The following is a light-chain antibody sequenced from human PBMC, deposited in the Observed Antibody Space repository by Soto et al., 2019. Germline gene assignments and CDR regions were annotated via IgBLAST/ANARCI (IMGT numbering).Light chain of an antibody. CDR3: SLFTTTSTLV. V-gene: IGLV2-14*01. CDR1: ISDIGLYNY. CDR2: EVS. Sequence: QSALAQPAAVSGSPGQSITISCTGTISDIGLYNYVSWYQQHPGKAPKLVIYEVSNRPSGVSDRFSGSKSDNTASLTISGLQAEDEANYYCSLFTTTSTLVFGAGTKVTVL. J-gene: IGLJ1*01.